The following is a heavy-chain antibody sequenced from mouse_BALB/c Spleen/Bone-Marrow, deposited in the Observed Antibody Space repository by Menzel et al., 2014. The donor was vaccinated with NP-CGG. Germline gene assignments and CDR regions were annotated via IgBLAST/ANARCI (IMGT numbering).Heavy chain of an antibody. V-gene: IGHV4-1*02. CDR1: GFDFSRYW. CDR2: INPDSSTI. CDR3: ARPRIYYYGSSYLWYFDV. D-gene: IGHD1-1*01. J-gene: IGHJ1*01. Sequence: VKLMESGGGLVQPGGSLKLSCAASGFDFSRYWMSWVRQAPGKGLEWIGEINPDSSTINYTPSLKDKFIISRDNAKNTLYLQMSKVRSEDTALYYCARPRIYYYGSSYLWYFDVWGAGTTVTVSS.